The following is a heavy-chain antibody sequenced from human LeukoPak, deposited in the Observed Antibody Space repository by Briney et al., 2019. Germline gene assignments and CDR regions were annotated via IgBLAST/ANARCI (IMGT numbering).Heavy chain of an antibody. CDR2: IYTSGST. Sequence: PSETLSLTCTVPGGSISSYYWSWIRQPAGKGLEWIGRIYTSGSTNYNPSLKSRVTMSVDTSKNQFSLKLSSVTAADTAVYYCARDTAMVTARRRFAFDIWGQRTMVTVSS. CDR3: ARDTAMVTARRRFAFDI. J-gene: IGHJ3*02. CDR1: GGSISSYY. V-gene: IGHV4-4*07. D-gene: IGHD5-18*01.